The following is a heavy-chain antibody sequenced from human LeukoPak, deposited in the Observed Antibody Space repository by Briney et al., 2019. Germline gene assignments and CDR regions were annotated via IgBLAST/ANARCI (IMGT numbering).Heavy chain of an antibody. V-gene: IGHV3-20*04. CDR1: GFTFDDYG. Sequence: SGGSLRLSCAASGFTFDDYGMSWVRQAPGKGLEWVSGINWNGGSTGYADSVKGRFTISRDNAKNSLYLQMNSLRAEDTALYYCARDSGSYSDDAFDIWGQGTMVTVSS. D-gene: IGHD1-26*01. CDR3: ARDSGSYSDDAFDI. CDR2: INWNGGST. J-gene: IGHJ3*02.